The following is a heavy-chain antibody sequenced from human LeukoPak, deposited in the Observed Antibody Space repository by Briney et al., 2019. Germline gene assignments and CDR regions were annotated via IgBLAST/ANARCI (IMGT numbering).Heavy chain of an antibody. Sequence: SETLSLTCTVSGGSISSGSYYWSWIRQPAGKGLEWIGRIYTSGSTNYNPSLKSRVTISVDTSKNQFSLKLSSVTAADTAAYYCARGLYDFWSGFIYYGMDVWGQGTTVTVSS. CDR3: ARGLYDFWSGFIYYGMDV. CDR1: GGSISSGSYY. D-gene: IGHD3-3*01. J-gene: IGHJ6*02. CDR2: IYTSGST. V-gene: IGHV4-61*02.